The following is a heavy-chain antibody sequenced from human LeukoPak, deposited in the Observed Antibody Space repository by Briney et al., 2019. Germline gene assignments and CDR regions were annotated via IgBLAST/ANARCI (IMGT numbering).Heavy chain of an antibody. CDR2: IVPILGTA. CDR1: GGTFSTYA. J-gene: IGHJ4*02. D-gene: IGHD6-13*01. CDR3: ARVPQGSSWPYYFDY. Sequence: FSVTVSCKASGGTFSTYAISWVRLAPGQGLEWVGRIVPILGTANYAQNFQGRVTITADRSTTTAYMELSSLRSEDTAVYYCARVPQGSSWPYYFDYWGQGALVSASS. V-gene: IGHV1-69*04.